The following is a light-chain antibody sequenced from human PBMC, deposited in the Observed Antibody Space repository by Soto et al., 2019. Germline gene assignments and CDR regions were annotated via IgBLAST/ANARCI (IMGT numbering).Light chain of an antibody. CDR2: GAS. V-gene: IGKV3-20*01. CDR1: QSVTSSY. CDR3: QQYGSSRLT. Sequence: IVLTQSPGTLSLSPGERATLSCRASQSVTSSYLGWYQQKPGQAPRLLIYGASTRATGIPDRFSGSGSGTDFTLTISRLEPDVFAVYYCQQYGSSRLTFGGGTKVDSK. J-gene: IGKJ4*01.